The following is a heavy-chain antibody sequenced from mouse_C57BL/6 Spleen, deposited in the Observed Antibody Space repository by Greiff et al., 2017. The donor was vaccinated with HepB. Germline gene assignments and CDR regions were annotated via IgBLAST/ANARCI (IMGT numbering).Heavy chain of an antibody. V-gene: IGHV5-17*01. CDR2: ISSGSSTI. CDR3: ARRGITTVPWYFDV. CDR1: GFTFSDYG. D-gene: IGHD1-1*01. Sequence: EVHLVESGGGLVKPGGSLKLSCAASGFTFSDYGMHWVRQAPGKGLEWVAYISSGSSTIYYADTVKGRFTISRDNAKNTLFLQMTSLRSEDTAMYYCARRGITTVPWYFDVWGTGTTVTVSS. J-gene: IGHJ1*03.